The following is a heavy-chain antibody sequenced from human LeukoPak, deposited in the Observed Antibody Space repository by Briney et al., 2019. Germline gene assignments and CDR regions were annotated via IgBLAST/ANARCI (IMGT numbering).Heavy chain of an antibody. V-gene: IGHV3-21*01. D-gene: IGHD6-19*01. CDR2: ISSSSSYI. Sequence: SGGSLRLSCAASGFTFSSYSMNWVRQAPGKGLEWVSSISSSSSYIYYADSVKGRFTISRDNAKNSLYLQMNSLRAEDTAVYYCAKDLRSSGWYVRGGYWGQGTLVTVSS. J-gene: IGHJ4*02. CDR1: GFTFSSYS. CDR3: AKDLRSSGWYVRGGY.